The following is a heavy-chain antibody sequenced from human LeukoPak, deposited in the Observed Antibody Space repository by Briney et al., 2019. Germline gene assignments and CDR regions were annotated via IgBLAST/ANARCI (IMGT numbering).Heavy chain of an antibody. V-gene: IGHV4-30-2*01. CDR2: IYHSGST. CDR3: ARDFGWRDGDPAP. J-gene: IGHJ5*02. CDR1: GGPISSGGYY. Sequence: SQTLSLTCTVSGGPISSGGYYWSWIRQPPGKGLEWIGYIYHSGSTYYNPSLKSRVTISVDRSKNQFSLKLSSVTAADTAVYYCARDFGWRDGDPAPWGQGTLVTVSS. D-gene: IGHD4-17*01.